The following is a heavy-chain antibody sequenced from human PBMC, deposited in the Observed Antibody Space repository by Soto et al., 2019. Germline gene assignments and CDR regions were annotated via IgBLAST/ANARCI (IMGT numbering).Heavy chain of an antibody. CDR2: ISGSGGST. CDR1: GFTFSSYA. CDR3: AKRRGYWSGGSCLPFDY. J-gene: IGHJ4*02. D-gene: IGHD2-15*01. V-gene: IGHV3-23*01. Sequence: EVQLLESGGGLVQPGGSLRLSCAASGFTFSSYAMSWVRQAPGKGLEWVSAISGSGGSTYYADSVKGRFTISRDNYKNTLYLQMNSLRAEDTAVYYCAKRRGYWSGGSCLPFDYWGQGTLVTVSS.